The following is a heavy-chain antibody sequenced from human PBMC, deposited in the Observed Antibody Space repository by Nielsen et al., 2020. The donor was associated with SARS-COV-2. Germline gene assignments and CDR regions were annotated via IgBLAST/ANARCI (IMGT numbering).Heavy chain of an antibody. D-gene: IGHD6-13*01. CDR1: GFSLSTSGVG. Sequence: SGPTLVKPTQTLTLTCTFSGFSLSTSGVGVGWIRQPPGKALEWLALIYWDDDKRYSPSLKSRLTITKDTSKNQVVLTMTNMDPVDTATYYCAHRRGYIAAAFFGYWGQGTLVTVSS. J-gene: IGHJ4*02. V-gene: IGHV2-5*02. CDR3: AHRRGYIAAAFFGY. CDR2: IYWDDDK.